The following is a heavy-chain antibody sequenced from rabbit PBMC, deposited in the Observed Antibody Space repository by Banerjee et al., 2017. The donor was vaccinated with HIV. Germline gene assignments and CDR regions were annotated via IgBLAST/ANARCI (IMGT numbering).Heavy chain of an antibody. CDR3: ARDRGVTGYAYATYYFNL. Sequence: QEQLEESGGDLVKPGASLTLTCTASGFSFSSSYWICWVRQAPGKGLEWIACIDAVSSGYTYYATWAKGRFTTSKTSSTTVTLQMTSLTAADTATYFCARDRGVTGYAYATYYFNLWGPGTLVTVS. J-gene: IGHJ4*01. CDR2: IDAVSSGYT. D-gene: IGHD6-1*01. V-gene: IGHV1S45*01. CDR1: GFSFSSSYW.